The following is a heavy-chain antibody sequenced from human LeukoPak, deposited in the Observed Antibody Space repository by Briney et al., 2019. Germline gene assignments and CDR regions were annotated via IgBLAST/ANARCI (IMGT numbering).Heavy chain of an antibody. CDR3: ARVLRPVAIPRLEVIFGVVPPPADAFDI. J-gene: IGHJ3*02. Sequence: PGGSLRLSCAASGFTFSDYYMSWIRQAPGKGLEWVSYISSSGSTIYYADSVKGRFTISRDNAKNSLYLQMNSLRAEDTAVYYCARVLRPVAIPRLEVIFGVVPPPADAFDIWGQGTMVTVSS. V-gene: IGHV3-11*04. CDR2: ISSSGSTI. CDR1: GFTFSDYY. D-gene: IGHD3-3*01.